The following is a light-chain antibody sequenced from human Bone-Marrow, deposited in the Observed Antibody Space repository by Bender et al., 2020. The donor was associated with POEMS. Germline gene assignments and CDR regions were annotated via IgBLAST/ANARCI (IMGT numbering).Light chain of an antibody. CDR2: SDT. CDR1: KIETKS. V-gene: IGLV3-21*02. J-gene: IGLJ2*01. CDR3: CSYAGSYIVL. Sequence: SYVLTQPPSVSVAPGQTAAITCGGHKIETKSVNWYQQKPGQAPVLVVYSDTERPSGIPERFSGSKSGNTAALTISGLQAEDEADYYCCSYAGSYIVLFGGGTKLAVL.